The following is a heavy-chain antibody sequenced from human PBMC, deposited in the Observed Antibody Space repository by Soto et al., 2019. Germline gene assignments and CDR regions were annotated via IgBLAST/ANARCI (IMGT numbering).Heavy chain of an antibody. Sequence: QVQQQESGPGLVKPSQTLTLTCTVSGGSISSGGYYWCWIRQHQGKGLEWIGYIYYSGSTYYNPSLETLGTISVVTSKNQCSLELSAVAAADTAMYYCGRGGGDFWSGRNWFAPWGQGTLVTVTS. D-gene: IGHD3-3*01. CDR1: GGSISSGGYY. J-gene: IGHJ5*02. CDR2: IYYSGST. V-gene: IGHV4-31*01. CDR3: GRGGGDFWSGRNWFAP.